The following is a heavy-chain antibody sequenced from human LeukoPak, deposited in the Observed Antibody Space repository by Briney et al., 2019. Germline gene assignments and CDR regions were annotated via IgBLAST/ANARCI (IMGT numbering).Heavy chain of an antibody. V-gene: IGHV4-59*08. CDR3: ARRKNSAWSTDAFDI. D-gene: IGHD6-19*01. J-gene: IGHJ3*02. CDR2: IYYSGST. Sequence: PSETLSLTCTVSGGSINGYYWSWIRQPPGKGLEWVGYIYYSGSTSYNPSLKSRVTISVDTSKNQFSPKLNSVTAADTAVYYCARRKNSAWSTDAFDIWGQGTMVTVSS. CDR1: GGSINGYY.